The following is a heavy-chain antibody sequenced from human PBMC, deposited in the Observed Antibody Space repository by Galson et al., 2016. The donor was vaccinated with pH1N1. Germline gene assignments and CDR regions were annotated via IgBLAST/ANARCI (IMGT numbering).Heavy chain of an antibody. Sequence: SVKVSCKASGYTFARFYLHWVRQAPGQGLEWMGWIDPKSGNTHYAQKFQGRVNVTRDTSISTAYMHLSGLTYDDAAVYYCARVTPTEPFDYWGQEALVTVSS. J-gene: IGHJ4*02. CDR2: IDPKSGNT. D-gene: IGHD2-15*01. V-gene: IGHV1-2*02. CDR1: GYTFARFY. CDR3: ARVTPTEPFDY.